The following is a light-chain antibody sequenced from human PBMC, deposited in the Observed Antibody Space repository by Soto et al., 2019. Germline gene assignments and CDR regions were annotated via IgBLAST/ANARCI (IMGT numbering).Light chain of an antibody. CDR3: QQYNSYPWT. Sequence: DIQMTQSPSTLYASVGDRVTITCRASQSISSWLAWYQQKPGKAPKLIIYDAYSLESGVPSRFSGSGSGTEFTLTISSLQPDDFATYYCQQYNSYPWTFGQGTKVEIK. CDR2: DAY. J-gene: IGKJ1*01. CDR1: QSISSW. V-gene: IGKV1-5*01.